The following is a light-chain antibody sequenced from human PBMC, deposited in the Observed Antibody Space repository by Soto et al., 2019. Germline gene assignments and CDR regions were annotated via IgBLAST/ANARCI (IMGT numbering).Light chain of an antibody. J-gene: IGKJ1*01. CDR3: QQYYRTPRT. V-gene: IGKV4-1*01. CDR2: WAS. CDR1: QRGLYSSNNKNY. Sequence: DIVMTQSPDSLAVSLGERATINCKSSQRGLYSSNNKNYLAWYQQKPGQPPKLLIYWASTRESRVPDRCSGSGCRTVFPLTISSLQDDDVADYYCQQYYRTPRTFGQGTKVEIK.